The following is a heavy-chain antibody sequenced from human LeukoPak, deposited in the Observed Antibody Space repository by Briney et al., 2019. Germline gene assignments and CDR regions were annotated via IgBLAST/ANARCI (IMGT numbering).Heavy chain of an antibody. CDR1: GYTFTGYY. Sequence: GASVKVSCKASGYTFTGYYMHWVRQAPGQGLEWMGWMNPNSGNTGYAQKFQGRVTMTRNTSISTAYMELSSLRSEDTAVYYCAREHCSGGSCQYYYYYGMDVWGQGTTVTVSS. CDR2: MNPNSGNT. CDR3: AREHCSGGSCQYYYYYGMDV. J-gene: IGHJ6*02. D-gene: IGHD2-15*01. V-gene: IGHV1-8*02.